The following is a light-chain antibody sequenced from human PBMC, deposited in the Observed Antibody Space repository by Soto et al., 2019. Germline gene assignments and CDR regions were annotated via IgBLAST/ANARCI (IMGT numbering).Light chain of an antibody. J-gene: IGKJ1*01. CDR3: QQYINAPQT. CDR2: WAS. CDR1: QSVLYSPNNKNY. V-gene: IGKV4-1*01. Sequence: DIVMTQSPDSLAVSLGERATINWKSSQSVLYSPNNKNYLAWYQQKPGQPPKLLVYWASTRESGVPDRFSGSGSETDFTLTINSLQAEDVAVYYCQQYINAPQTFGQGTTVEIK.